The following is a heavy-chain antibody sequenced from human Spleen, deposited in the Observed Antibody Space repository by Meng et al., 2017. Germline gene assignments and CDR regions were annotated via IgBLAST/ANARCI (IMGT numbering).Heavy chain of an antibody. V-gene: IGHV4-34*01. CDR1: GGSFSDYY. Sequence: QVQLQQWCAVLLKPAETLSLTCVVSGGSFSDYYWSWIRHPPGKGLEWIGEINHSGSTNYNPSLESRATISVDTSQNNLSLKLSSVTAADSAVYYCARGPTTMAHDFDYWGQGTLVTVSS. CDR3: ARGPTTMAHDFDY. CDR2: INHSGST. J-gene: IGHJ4*02. D-gene: IGHD4-11*01.